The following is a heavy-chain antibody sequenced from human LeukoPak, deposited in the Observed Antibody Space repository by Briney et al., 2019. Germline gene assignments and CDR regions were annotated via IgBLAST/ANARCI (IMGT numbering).Heavy chain of an antibody. CDR1: GFTFSSSW. D-gene: IGHD3-16*01. CDR3: VTEGSFDP. J-gene: IGHJ5*02. V-gene: IGHV3-74*01. Sequence: AGGSLRLSCAASGFTFSSSWMHWVRQSPGKGLIWVSRINPDGSSTNSADSVRGRFTISRDNSKNTLYLQMNSLRAEDTAVYYCVTEGSFDPWGQGTLVTVSS. CDR2: INPDGSST.